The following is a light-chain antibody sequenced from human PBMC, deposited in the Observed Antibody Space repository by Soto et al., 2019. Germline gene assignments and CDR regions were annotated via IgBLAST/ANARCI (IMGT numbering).Light chain of an antibody. V-gene: IGKV1-39*01. J-gene: IGKJ2*03. Sequence: DIPMTQSPSSLSASVGDRVTITCRASQTISNFLNWYQQKPGKAPNLLIYAASNLQSGVPSRFSGSGSTTDFTLTISSLQPEDFATYYCQQSYRTPRSFGQGTKVEI. CDR3: QQSYRTPRS. CDR1: QTISNF. CDR2: AAS.